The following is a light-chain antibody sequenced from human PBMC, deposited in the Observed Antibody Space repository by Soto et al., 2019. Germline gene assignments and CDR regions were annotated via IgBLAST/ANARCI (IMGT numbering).Light chain of an antibody. Sequence: EIVLTQSPGTLSLSPGERATLSCRASQSVSSSYLAWYQQKPGQAPRLLIYTASTLHSGVPSRFSGSGSGTDFTLTIRSLQPEDFATYYCQHSYGTPYTFGQGTKLEIK. V-gene: IGKV3-20*02. CDR1: QSVSSSY. CDR3: QHSYGTPYT. CDR2: TAS. J-gene: IGKJ2*01.